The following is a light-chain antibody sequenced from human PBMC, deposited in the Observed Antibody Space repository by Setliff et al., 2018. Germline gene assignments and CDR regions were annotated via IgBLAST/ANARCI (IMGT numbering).Light chain of an antibody. J-gene: IGLJ1*01. Sequence: QSALTQPASVSGSPGQSITISCTGTSSDVGSYNLVSWYQQHPGKAPKLMISEVSKRPSGVSNRFSGSKSGNTASLTISGLQAEDEADYYCCSYAGSPYVFGTGTKVTVL. CDR1: SSDVGSYNL. CDR3: CSYAGSPYV. V-gene: IGLV2-23*02. CDR2: EVS.